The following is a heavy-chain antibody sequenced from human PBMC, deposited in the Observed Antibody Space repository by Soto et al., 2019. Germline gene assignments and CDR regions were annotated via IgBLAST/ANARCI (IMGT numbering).Heavy chain of an antibody. D-gene: IGHD6-13*01. J-gene: IGHJ4*02. CDR3: ARSIAAAPTGRYYFDY. CDR1: GGSISSGDYY. Sequence: SETLSLTCTVSGGSISSGDYYWSWIRQPPGKGLEWIGYIYYSGSTYYNPSLKSRVTISVDTSKNQFSLKLSSVTAADTAVYYCARSIAAAPTGRYYFDYWGQGTLVTVSS. CDR2: IYYSGST. V-gene: IGHV4-30-4*01.